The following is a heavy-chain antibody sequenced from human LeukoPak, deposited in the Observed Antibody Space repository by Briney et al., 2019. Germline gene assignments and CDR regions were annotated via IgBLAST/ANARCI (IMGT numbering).Heavy chain of an antibody. CDR3: TRDQVFWSGVPDY. CDR2: IRSKAYGGTT. V-gene: IGHV3-49*04. CDR1: GFTFGDYA. Sequence: GGSLRLSCTASGFTFGDYAMSWVRQAPGKGREWVGFIRSKAYGGTTEYAASVKGRFTISRDDSKSIAYLQMNSLKTEDTAVYYCTRDQVFWSGVPDYWGQGTLVTVSS. D-gene: IGHD3-3*01. J-gene: IGHJ4*02.